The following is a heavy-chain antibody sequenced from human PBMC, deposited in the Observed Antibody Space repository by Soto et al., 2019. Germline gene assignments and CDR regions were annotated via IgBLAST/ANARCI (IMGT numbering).Heavy chain of an antibody. CDR2: IGTAGDT. Sequence: EVQLVESGGGLVQPGGSLRLSCAASGFTFSSYDMHWVRQATGKGLEWVSAIGTAGDTYYPGSVKGRFTISRENAKNSLXLQMNSLRAGDTAVYYCARGGPTYYDILTGPTLPDYWGQGTLVTVSS. J-gene: IGHJ4*02. V-gene: IGHV3-13*04. CDR1: GFTFSSYD. D-gene: IGHD3-9*01. CDR3: ARGGPTYYDILTGPTLPDY.